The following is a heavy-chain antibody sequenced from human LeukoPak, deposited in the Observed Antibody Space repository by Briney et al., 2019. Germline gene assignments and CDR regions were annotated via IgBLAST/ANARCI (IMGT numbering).Heavy chain of an antibody. CDR3: ARDTTYYGSGSYYSDAFDI. Sequence: AEGSLRLSCAASGFTFSSYWMSWVRQAPGKGLEWVANIKQDGSEKYYVDSVKGRFTISRDNAKNSLYLQMNSLRAEDTAVYYCARDTTYYGSGSYYSDAFDIWGQGTMVTVSS. D-gene: IGHD3-10*01. CDR1: GFTFSSYW. J-gene: IGHJ3*02. V-gene: IGHV3-7*03. CDR2: IKQDGSEK.